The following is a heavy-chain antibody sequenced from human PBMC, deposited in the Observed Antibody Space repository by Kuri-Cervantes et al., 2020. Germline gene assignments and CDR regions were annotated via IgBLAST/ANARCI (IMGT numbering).Heavy chain of an antibody. CDR1: GFTFSSYS. J-gene: IGHJ6*02. D-gene: IGHD4-17*01. Sequence: GESLKISCAASGFTFSSYSMNWVRQAPGKGLEWVSSISSSSSYIYYADSVKGRFTISRDNSKNTLYLQMNSLRAEDTAVYYCARDGADYGDYEQTYYYYYGMDVWGQGTTVTVSS. CDR3: ARDGADYGDYEQTYYYYYGMDV. V-gene: IGHV3-21*01. CDR2: ISSSSSYI.